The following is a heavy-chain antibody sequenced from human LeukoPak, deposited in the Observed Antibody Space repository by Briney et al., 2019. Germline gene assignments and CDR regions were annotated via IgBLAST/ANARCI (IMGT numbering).Heavy chain of an antibody. V-gene: IGHV3-11*01. J-gene: IGHJ4*02. CDR2: ISSSGSTI. CDR3: AKAGYGGGVGCNEGRLDY. CDR1: GFTFSDYY. Sequence: PGGSLRLSCAASGFTFSDYYMSWIRQAPGKGLEWVSYISSSGSTIYYADSVKGRFTISRDNAKNSLYLQMNSLRAEDTAVYYGAKAGYGGGVGCNEGRLDYGGRGPLVTVSS. D-gene: IGHD2-8*02.